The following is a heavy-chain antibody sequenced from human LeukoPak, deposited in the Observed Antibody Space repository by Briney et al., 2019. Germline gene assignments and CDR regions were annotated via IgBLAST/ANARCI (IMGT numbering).Heavy chain of an antibody. Sequence: GASVKVSCKAFGYTFTSNYMHWVRQAPGQGPEWMGVISPSGGSTTYAQKFQGRVTLTRDMSTSTDYLELSSLRSEDTAVYYCARVTGGYGSVSYYYYYMDVWGKGTTVTISS. J-gene: IGHJ6*03. D-gene: IGHD5-12*01. CDR1: GYTFTSNY. CDR2: ISPSGGST. V-gene: IGHV1-46*01. CDR3: ARVTGGYGSVSYYYYYMDV.